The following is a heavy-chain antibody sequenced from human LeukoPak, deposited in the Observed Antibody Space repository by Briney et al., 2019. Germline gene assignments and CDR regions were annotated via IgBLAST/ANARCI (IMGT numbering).Heavy chain of an antibody. V-gene: IGHV1-3*01. CDR3: ATGRIVVVPAAMGEGYYYYYMDV. J-gene: IGHJ6*03. Sequence: GASVKVSCKASGYTFTSYAMHWVRQAPGQRLEWMGWINAGNGNTKYSQKFQGRVTITRDTSASTAYIELSSLRSEDTAVYYCATGRIVVVPAAMGEGYYYYYMDVWGKGTTVTVSS. CDR2: INAGNGNT. D-gene: IGHD2-2*01. CDR1: GYTFTSYA.